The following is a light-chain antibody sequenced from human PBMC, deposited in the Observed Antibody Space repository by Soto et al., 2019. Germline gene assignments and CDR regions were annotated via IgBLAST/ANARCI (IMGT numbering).Light chain of an antibody. CDR2: DVT. Sequence: QAVVTQPASVSGSPGRSITISCTGTSSDVGGSDYVSWYQQHPGKAPKLMIYDVTNRPSGVSNRFSGSKSGNTASLTISGLQAEDEADYYCNSFTSRSTVVFGGGTKVTVL. CDR3: NSFTSRSTVV. J-gene: IGLJ2*01. V-gene: IGLV2-14*01. CDR1: SSDVGGSDY.